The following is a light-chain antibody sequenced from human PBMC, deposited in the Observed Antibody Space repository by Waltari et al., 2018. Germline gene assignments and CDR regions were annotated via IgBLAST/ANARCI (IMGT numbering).Light chain of an antibody. CDR1: SGYSNYK. J-gene: IGLJ1*01. CDR2: VGTGGIVG. Sequence: QPVLTQPPSASASLGASVTLPCTLSSGYSNYKVACYTPNQRKGPRFVMRVGTGGIVGSKGDDIPDRFSVSGSGLNRFLTIKNIQEEDESDYHCGTEHGSGSTFVYVFGPGTKVTVL. CDR3: GTEHGSGSTFVYV. V-gene: IGLV9-49*01.